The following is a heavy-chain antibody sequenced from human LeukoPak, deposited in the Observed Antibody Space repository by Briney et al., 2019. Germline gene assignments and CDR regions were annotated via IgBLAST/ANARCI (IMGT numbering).Heavy chain of an antibody. CDR1: GFTFSSYS. J-gene: IGHJ5*02. D-gene: IGHD6-13*01. V-gene: IGHV3-21*01. CDR3: ARAGRAAAGSNWFDP. Sequence: AGGSLRLSCAASGFTFSSYSMNWVRQAPGKGLEWVSSISSSSSYIYYADSVKGRFTISRDNAKNSLYLQMNSLRAEDTAVYYCARAGRAAAGSNWFDPWGQGTLVTVSS. CDR2: ISSSSSYI.